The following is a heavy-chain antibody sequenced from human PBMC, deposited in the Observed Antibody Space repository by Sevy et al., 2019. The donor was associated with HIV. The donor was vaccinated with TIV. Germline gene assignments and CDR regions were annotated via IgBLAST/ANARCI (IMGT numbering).Heavy chain of an antibody. D-gene: IGHD3-10*01. Sequence: SLRLSCAASGFIFSTSPMHWVRQAPGKGLECVAILSYDDSDENYADSVKGRFTISRDNSKNTLYLQMNSLRTEDTAVYYCAKDDLGSSDYWGQGTLVTVSS. CDR2: LSYDDSDE. CDR1: GFIFSTSP. J-gene: IGHJ4*02. V-gene: IGHV3-30-3*02. CDR3: AKDDLGSSDY.